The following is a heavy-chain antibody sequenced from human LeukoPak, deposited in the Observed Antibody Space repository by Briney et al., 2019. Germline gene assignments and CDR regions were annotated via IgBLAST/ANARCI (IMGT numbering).Heavy chain of an antibody. D-gene: IGHD1-26*01. CDR1: GFTFSSYW. V-gene: IGHV3-7*01. J-gene: IGHJ4*02. CDR3: ARDGGATMGEFDY. Sequence: GGSLRRSCAASGFTFSSYWMSWVRQAPGKGLEWVANIKQDESEKYYVDSVKGRFTITRDNAKTSLYLQMNSLRAEDTAVYCCARDGGATMGEFDYWGQGTLVTVSS. CDR2: IKQDESEK.